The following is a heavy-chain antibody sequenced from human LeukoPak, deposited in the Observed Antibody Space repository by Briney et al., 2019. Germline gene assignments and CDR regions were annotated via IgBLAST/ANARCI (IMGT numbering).Heavy chain of an antibody. CDR1: GYSFTSYW. J-gene: IGHJ3*02. Sequence: GESLKISCKGSGYSFTSYWIGWVRQMPGKGLEWMGIIYPGDSDTRYSPSFQGQVTISADKSISTAYLRWSSLKASDTAMYYCARTMEGIAAAGTAFDIWGQGTMVTVSS. V-gene: IGHV5-51*01. CDR3: ARTMEGIAAAGTAFDI. D-gene: IGHD6-13*01. CDR2: IYPGDSDT.